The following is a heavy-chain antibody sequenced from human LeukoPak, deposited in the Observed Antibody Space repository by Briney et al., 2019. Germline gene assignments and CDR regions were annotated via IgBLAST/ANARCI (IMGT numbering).Heavy chain of an antibody. CDR1: GYSFTDYW. D-gene: IGHD3-22*01. Sequence: GESLKISCKGSGYSFTDYWIGWVRQMPGKGLEWMAIIYPGDSGTRYSPSFQGQVTISADNSISTAYLQWSSLKASDTAMYYCTRRYYDSSGYYFDYWGQGTLVTVSS. CDR3: TRRYYDSSGYYFDY. J-gene: IGHJ4*02. V-gene: IGHV5-51*01. CDR2: IYPGDSGT.